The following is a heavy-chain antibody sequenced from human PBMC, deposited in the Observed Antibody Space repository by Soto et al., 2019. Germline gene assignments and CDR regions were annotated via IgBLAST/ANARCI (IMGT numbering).Heavy chain of an antibody. CDR1: GFSLSTTEVG. V-gene: IGHV2-5*02. J-gene: IGHJ4*02. Sequence: QITLKESGPTLVKPTQTLTLTCTFSGFSLSTTEVGVGWIRQPPGKALEWLALIYWDDDKRYSPSLKSRLTIPKDTSKNQVVLTITNMAPVDTATYYCAHRFDWYYFEHWGQGTLVTVSS. CDR2: IYWDDDK. D-gene: IGHD3-9*01. CDR3: AHRFDWYYFEH.